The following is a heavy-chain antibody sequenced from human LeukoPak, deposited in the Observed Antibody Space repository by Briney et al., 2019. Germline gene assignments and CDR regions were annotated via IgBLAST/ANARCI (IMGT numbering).Heavy chain of an antibody. CDR1: GFTFSDYY. CDR2: ISTTGTSI. J-gene: IGHJ4*02. Sequence: KTGGSLRLSCAASGFTFSDYYMSWVRQAPGKGLEWVSYISTTGTSIYHADSVKGRFTISRDNAKNSLYLQMNSLRVEDTAVYYCARCTTGRTFGSLREIKRSREIDYWGQGTLVTVST. V-gene: IGHV3-11*04. D-gene: IGHD1-1*01. CDR3: ARCTTGRTFGSLREIKRSREIDY.